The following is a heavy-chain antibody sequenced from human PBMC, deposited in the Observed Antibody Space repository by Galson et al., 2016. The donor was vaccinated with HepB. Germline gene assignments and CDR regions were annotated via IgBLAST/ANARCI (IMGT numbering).Heavy chain of an antibody. J-gene: IGHJ4*02. CDR2: IKLDGREK. D-gene: IGHD6-13*01. CDR1: GFTFSSFW. Sequence: SLRLSCAASGFTFSSFWMSWVRQAPGKGLELVANIKLDGREKYYVDSVKGRFTISRDNSKNTLFLQMNSLRAEDTAVYYCAREKDSSSWYNFDYWGQGTLVTVSS. V-gene: IGHV3-7*01. CDR3: AREKDSSSWYNFDY.